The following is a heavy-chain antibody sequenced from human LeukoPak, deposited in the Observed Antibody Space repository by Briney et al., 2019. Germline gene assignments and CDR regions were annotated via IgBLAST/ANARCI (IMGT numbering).Heavy chain of an antibody. D-gene: IGHD4-17*01. CDR2: ISSSSSYI. J-gene: IGHJ6*02. CDR1: GFTFSSYS. CDR3: AREGTTVTTAYYYGMDV. V-gene: IGHV3-21*04. Sequence: PGGSLRLSCAASGFTFSSYSMNWVRQAPGKGLEWVSSISSSSSYIYYADSVKGRFTISRDNAKNSLYLQMNSLRAEDTAVYYCAREGTTVTTAYYYGMDVWGQGTTVTVSS.